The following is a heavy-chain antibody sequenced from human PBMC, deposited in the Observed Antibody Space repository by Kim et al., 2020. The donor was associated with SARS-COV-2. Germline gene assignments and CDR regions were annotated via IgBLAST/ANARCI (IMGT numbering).Heavy chain of an antibody. D-gene: IGHD3-16*02. V-gene: IGHV3-11*05. CDR1: GFTFSDYY. Sequence: GGSLRLSCAASGFTFSDYYMSWIRQAPGKGLEWVSYISSSSSYTNYADSAKGRFTISRENAKNSLYLQMNSLRAEDTAVYYCARVGYDYVWGSYRDYYYFYGMDVWGPGTTVTVSS. J-gene: IGHJ6*02. CDR3: ARVGYDYVWGSYRDYYYFYGMDV. CDR2: ISSSSSYT.